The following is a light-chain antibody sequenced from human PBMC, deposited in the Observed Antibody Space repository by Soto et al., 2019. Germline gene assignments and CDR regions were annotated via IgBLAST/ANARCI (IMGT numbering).Light chain of an antibody. Sequence: DIQMTQSPSTLSASVGDRVTISCRASQSITTWLAWYQQKPGKAPKLLIYDASSLESGVPSRFSGSGSGTEFTLTISSLQPDDFATFYCQQYTNFPYTFGKGTKLEIK. V-gene: IGKV1-5*01. CDR2: DAS. J-gene: IGKJ2*01. CDR1: QSITTW. CDR3: QQYTNFPYT.